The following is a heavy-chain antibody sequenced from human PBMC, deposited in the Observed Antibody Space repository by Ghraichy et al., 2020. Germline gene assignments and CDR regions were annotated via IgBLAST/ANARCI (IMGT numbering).Heavy chain of an antibody. J-gene: IGHJ4*02. CDR3: ARSPYYRGSLGFDY. CDR2: IKQDGSEK. CDR1: GFTFSRFW. V-gene: IGHV3-7*01. Sequence: GGSLRLSCAASGFTFSRFWMSWVRQAPGKGLEWVANIKQDGSEKYYVGSVKGRFTISRDNAKNSLCLQMNSLRAEDTAFYFCARSPYYRGSLGFDYWGQGTLVTASA. D-gene: IGHD2-15*01.